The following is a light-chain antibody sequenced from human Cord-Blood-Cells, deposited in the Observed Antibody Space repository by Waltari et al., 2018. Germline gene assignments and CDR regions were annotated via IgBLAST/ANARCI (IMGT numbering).Light chain of an antibody. V-gene: IGKV3-11*01. J-gene: IGKJ2*01. CDR1: QSVSSY. CDR3: QQRSNWPPPMYT. CDR2: DAS. Sequence: TLSLSPGERATLSCRASQSVSSYLAWYQQKPGQAPRLLIYDASNRATGITARFSGSGSGTDFTLTISSLEPEDFAVYYCQQRSNWPPPMYTFGQGTKLEIK.